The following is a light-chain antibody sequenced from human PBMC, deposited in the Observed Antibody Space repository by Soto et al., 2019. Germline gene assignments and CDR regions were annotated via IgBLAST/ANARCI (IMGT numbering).Light chain of an antibody. Sequence: EVVMTQSPATLSAFPGERVTLSCRASQSVSTSLAWYQQKPGQAPRLLIYSASTRATGTPARFSGSGSGTDFTLNISSLESEDFAVYYCQQYIHGYTFGQGTELEIK. CDR2: SAS. CDR3: QQYIHGYT. CDR1: QSVSTS. V-gene: IGKV3-15*01. J-gene: IGKJ2*01.